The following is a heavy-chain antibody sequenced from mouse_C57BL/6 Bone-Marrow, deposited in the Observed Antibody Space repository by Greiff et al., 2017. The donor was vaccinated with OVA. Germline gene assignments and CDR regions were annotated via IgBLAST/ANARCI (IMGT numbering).Heavy chain of an antibody. CDR3: ATLYYYGSSPYYAMDY. Sequence: QVHVKQPGAELVKPGASVKMSCKASGYTFTSYWITWVKQRPGQGLEWIGDIYPGSGSTNYNEKFKSKATPTVDTSSSTAYMQLSSLTSEDSAVYYCATLYYYGSSPYYAMDYWGQGTSVTVSS. CDR1: GYTFTSYW. J-gene: IGHJ4*01. CDR2: IYPGSGST. V-gene: IGHV1-55*01. D-gene: IGHD1-1*01.